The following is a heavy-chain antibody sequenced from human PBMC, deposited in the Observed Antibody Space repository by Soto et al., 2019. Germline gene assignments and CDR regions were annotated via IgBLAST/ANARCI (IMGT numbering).Heavy chain of an antibody. Sequence: GGSLRLCCAASGFTFSNSAMTWVRQAPGKGLEWVSAISGSGGSTYYADSVKGRFTISRDNSKNTLYLQMNSLRAEDTAVYYCAKDYGDGAFDYWGQGTLVTVSS. J-gene: IGHJ4*02. CDR3: AKDYGDGAFDY. CDR1: GFTFSNSA. CDR2: ISGSGGST. D-gene: IGHD4-17*01. V-gene: IGHV3-23*01.